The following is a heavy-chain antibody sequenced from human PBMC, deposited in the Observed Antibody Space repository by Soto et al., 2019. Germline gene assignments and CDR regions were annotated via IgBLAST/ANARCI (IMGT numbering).Heavy chain of an antibody. CDR2: ISSSGTTI. CDR3: SHGYYQYFNS. V-gene: IGHV3-11*01. D-gene: IGHD5-18*01. Sequence: PGGSLRLSCAASGFTFSDYYMSWIRQAPGKGLEWVSYISSSGTTIYYADSVKGRFTISRDNARNSLFLQMNSLRAEDTAVYYCSHGYYQYFNSWGPGTLVTVSS. CDR1: GFTFSDYY. J-gene: IGHJ4*02.